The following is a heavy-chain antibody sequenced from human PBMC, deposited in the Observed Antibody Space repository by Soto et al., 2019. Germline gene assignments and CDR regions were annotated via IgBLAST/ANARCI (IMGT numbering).Heavy chain of an antibody. Sequence: EVQLLESGGGLVQPGGSLRLSCAASGFTFSSYAMSWVRQAPGKGLEWVSAISGSGGSTYYADSVKGRFTISRDNSKNTLYLQMNSLRAEDTAVYYCAKGVDSSGWYTDWYFDLWGRGTLVTVSS. CDR3: AKGVDSSGWYTDWYFDL. CDR2: ISGSGGST. V-gene: IGHV3-23*01. D-gene: IGHD6-19*01. CDR1: GFTFSSYA. J-gene: IGHJ2*01.